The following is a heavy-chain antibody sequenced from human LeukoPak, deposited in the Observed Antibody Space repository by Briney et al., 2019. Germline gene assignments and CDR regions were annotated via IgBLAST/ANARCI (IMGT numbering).Heavy chain of an antibody. CDR2: ISEDGSST. J-gene: IGHJ3*02. V-gene: IGHV3-74*01. D-gene: IGHD2-21*02. Sequence: PGGSLRLSCAASGFTFSSYWMHWVRQVPGKRLVWVSRISEDGSSTSYADSVKGRFTISRDNAKNTVFLQMNSLRAEDAAVYYCSRDTLSCTGGYCYHDIWGQGTMVTVSS. CDR3: SRDTLSCTGGYCYHDI. CDR1: GFTFSSYW.